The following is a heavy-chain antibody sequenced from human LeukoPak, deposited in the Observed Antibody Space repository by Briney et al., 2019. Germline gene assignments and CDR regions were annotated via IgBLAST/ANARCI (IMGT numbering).Heavy chain of an antibody. CDR3: ARGGEDIVLMVYAQTTNWFDP. D-gene: IGHD2-8*01. J-gene: IGHJ5*02. CDR1: GYTFTSYY. V-gene: IGHV1-46*01. CDR2: INPSGGST. Sequence: ASVKVSCKASGYTFTSYYMHWVRQAPGQGLEWMGIINPSGGSTSYAQKFQGRVTMTRDMSTSTVYMELSSLRSEDTDVYYCARGGEDIVLMVYAQTTNWFDPWGQGTLVTVSS.